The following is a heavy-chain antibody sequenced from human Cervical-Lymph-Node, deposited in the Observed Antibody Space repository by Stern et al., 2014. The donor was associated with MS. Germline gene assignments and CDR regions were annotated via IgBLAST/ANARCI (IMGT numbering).Heavy chain of an antibody. CDR1: GFTFSSFA. D-gene: IGHD3-10*01. CDR2: ISHDGNNK. CDR3: ARDPSRFGDNGYFDF. J-gene: IGHJ4*02. V-gene: IGHV3-30*04. Sequence: VQLLESGGGLVQPGRSLRLSCAASGFTFSSFAMHWVRQAPGPGLEWLAVISHDGNNKYNAASVKGRFTISRDKSNNMVYLQISSLRPDDTAVYFCARDPSRFGDNGYFDFWGQGTLVTVSS.